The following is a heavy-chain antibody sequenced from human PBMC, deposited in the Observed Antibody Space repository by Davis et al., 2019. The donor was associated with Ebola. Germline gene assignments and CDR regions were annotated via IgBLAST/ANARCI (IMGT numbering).Heavy chain of an antibody. CDR2: FDPEDGET. D-gene: IGHD2-15*01. CDR1: GYTLTELS. CDR3: ATDRGYCSGGSCYPRTYGMDV. Sequence: AASVTVSCKVSGYTLTELSMHWVRQAPGKGLEWMGGFDPEDGETIYAQKFQGRVTMTEDTSTDTAYMELSSLRSEDTAVYYCATDRGYCSGGSCYPRTYGMDVWGQGTTVTVSS. J-gene: IGHJ6*02. V-gene: IGHV1-24*01.